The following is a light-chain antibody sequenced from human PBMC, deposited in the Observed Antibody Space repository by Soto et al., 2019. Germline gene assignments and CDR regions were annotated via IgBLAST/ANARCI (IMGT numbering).Light chain of an antibody. CDR1: RSISDY. Sequence: DIQLTQSPYSLSASIGDRVTLTCRASRSISDYLSWYQKKPGKAPRLLIYAASTLQSGVPSRFSGTGSGTEFTLTISGLQPEDFATYYCHQSYATLTFGPGTKVDIK. J-gene: IGKJ3*01. V-gene: IGKV1-39*01. CDR2: AAS. CDR3: HQSYATLT.